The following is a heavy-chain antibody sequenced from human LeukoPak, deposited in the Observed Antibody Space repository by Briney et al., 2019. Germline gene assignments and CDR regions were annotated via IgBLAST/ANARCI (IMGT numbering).Heavy chain of an antibody. V-gene: IGHV4-39*07. CDR2: IYYSGST. D-gene: IGHD2-15*01. CDR3: ARDRVVGVVVVAAGDDAFDI. Sequence: SETLSLTCTVSGGSISSSSYYWGWIRQPPGKGLEWIGSIYYSGSTYYNPSLKSRVTISVDTSKNQFSLKLSSVTAADTAVYYCARDRVVGVVVVAAGDDAFDIWGQGTMVTVSS. CDR1: GGSISSSSYY. J-gene: IGHJ3*02.